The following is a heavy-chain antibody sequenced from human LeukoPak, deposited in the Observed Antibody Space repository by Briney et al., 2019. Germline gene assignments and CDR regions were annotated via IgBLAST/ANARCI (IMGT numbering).Heavy chain of an antibody. D-gene: IGHD3-22*01. CDR1: GFTFSSYG. CDR3: AKGSITMSRAIGY. CDR2: IRYDGSNK. J-gene: IGHJ4*02. Sequence: GGSLRLSCAASGFTFSSYGMHWVRQAPGKGLEWVAFIRYDGSNKYYADSVKGRFTISRDNSKNTLYLQMNSLRAEDTAVYYCAKGSITMSRAIGYWGQGTLVTVSS. V-gene: IGHV3-30*02.